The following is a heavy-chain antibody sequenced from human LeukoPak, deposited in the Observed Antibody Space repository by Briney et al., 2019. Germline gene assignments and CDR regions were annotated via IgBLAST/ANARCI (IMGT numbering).Heavy chain of an antibody. CDR2: IYSGGST. CDR3: AKRVWGSYRYTDY. CDR1: GFTVSSNY. J-gene: IGHJ4*02. Sequence: PGGSLTLSCAASGFTVSSNYMSWVRQAPGKGLEWVSVIYSGGSTYYADSVKGRFTISRDNSKNTLYLQMNSLRAEDTAVYYCAKRVWGSYRYTDYWGQGTLVTVSS. V-gene: IGHV3-53*01. D-gene: IGHD3-16*02.